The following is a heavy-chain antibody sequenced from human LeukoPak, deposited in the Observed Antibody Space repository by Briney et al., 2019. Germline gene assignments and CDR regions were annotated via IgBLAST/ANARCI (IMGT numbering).Heavy chain of an antibody. V-gene: IGHV4-34*01. CDR1: GGSFSGYY. J-gene: IGHJ6*04. Sequence: SETLSLTCAVYGGSFSGYYWSWIRQPPGKGREGSGEINHSGSTNYNPSLKSRDTISVDTSKNQFSLKLSSVTAADTAVYYCARAPTLLRYFDWLSDLRGKGTTVTVSS. CDR2: INHSGST. CDR3: ARAPTLLRYFDWLSDL. D-gene: IGHD3-9*01.